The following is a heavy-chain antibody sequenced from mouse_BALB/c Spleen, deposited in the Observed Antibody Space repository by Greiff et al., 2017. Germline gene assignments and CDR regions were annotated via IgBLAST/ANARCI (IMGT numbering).Heavy chain of an antibody. CDR1: GFTFTDYY. J-gene: IGHJ3*01. Sequence: EVQLVESGGGLVQPGGSLRLSCATSGFTFTDYYMSWVRQPPGKALEWLGFIRNKANGYTTEYSASVKGRFTISRDNSQSILYLQMNTLRAEDSATDYCARDGELGLAYWGQGTLVTVSA. CDR3: ARDGELGLAY. D-gene: IGHD4-1*01. V-gene: IGHV7-3*02. CDR2: IRNKANGYTT.